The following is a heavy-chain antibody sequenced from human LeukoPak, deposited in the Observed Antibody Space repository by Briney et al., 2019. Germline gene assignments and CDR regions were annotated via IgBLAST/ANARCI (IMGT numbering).Heavy chain of an antibody. V-gene: IGHV3-21*01. J-gene: IGHJ4*02. Sequence: GGSLRLSCAASGFTFSSYSRNWVRQAPGKGLEWVSSISSSSSYIYYADSVKGRFTITRDNAKNSLYLQMNSLRAEDTAVYYCARDFLGTYYYDSSAHFDYWGQGTLVTVSS. CDR3: ARDFLGTYYYDSSAHFDY. CDR2: ISSSSSYI. D-gene: IGHD3-22*01. CDR1: GFTFSSYS.